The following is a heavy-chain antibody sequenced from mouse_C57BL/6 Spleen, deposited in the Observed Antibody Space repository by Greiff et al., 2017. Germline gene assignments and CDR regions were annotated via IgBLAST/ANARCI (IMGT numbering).Heavy chain of an antibody. CDR2: ISYDGSN. J-gene: IGHJ4*01. V-gene: IGHV3-6*01. CDR3: AQGSSPYAMDY. D-gene: IGHD1-1*01. Sequence: VQLQQSGPGLVKPSQSLSLTCSVTGYSITSGYYWNWIRQFPGNKLEWMGYISYDGSNNYNPSLKNRISITRDTSKNQFFLKLNSVTTEDTATYYCAQGSSPYAMDYWGQGTSVTVSS. CDR1: GYSITSGYY.